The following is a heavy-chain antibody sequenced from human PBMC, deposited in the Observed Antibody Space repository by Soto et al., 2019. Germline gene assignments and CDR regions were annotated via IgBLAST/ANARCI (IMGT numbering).Heavy chain of an antibody. CDR2: IFSNDEK. J-gene: IGHJ5*02. CDR3: TRIEQLASVDDNFFDP. V-gene: IGHV2-26*01. Sequence: QVTLKESGPVLVNPTETLTLTCTVSGFTLNNARLGVAWIRQPPGKALEWLAHIFSNDEKSYSPSLKNRLTISKDTSRSQVVLTMTNLDPVDTATYYCTRIEQLASVDDNFFDPWGQGILVTVSS. D-gene: IGHD1-1*01. CDR1: GFTLNNARLG.